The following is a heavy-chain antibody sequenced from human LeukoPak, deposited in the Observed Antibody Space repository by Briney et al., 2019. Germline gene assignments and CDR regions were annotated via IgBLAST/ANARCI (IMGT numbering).Heavy chain of an antibody. D-gene: IGHD4-23*01. Sequence: ASVKVSCKASGYMFTSYYMHWVRQAPGQGLEWMGIINPGGGSTSYAQKFQDRVTMTRDTSTSTVYMELSSLRSEDTAVYYCAKDLRWDHPGFDPWGRGTLVIVSS. V-gene: IGHV1-46*01. CDR1: GYMFTSYY. CDR2: INPGGGST. CDR3: AKDLRWDHPGFDP. J-gene: IGHJ5*02.